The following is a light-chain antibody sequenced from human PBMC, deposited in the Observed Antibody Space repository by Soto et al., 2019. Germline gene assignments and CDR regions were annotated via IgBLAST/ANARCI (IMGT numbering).Light chain of an antibody. V-gene: IGKV3-15*01. CDR1: QSVSSN. Sequence: EIVMTQSPATLSVSPGERATLSCRASQSVSSNLAWYQQKPGQAPRLLIYGASTRATGIPARFSGSGSGTEVTLTTISLQSEDFAGYYCQQYNNWPPHTFGGGTKVEIK. J-gene: IGKJ4*01. CDR2: GAS. CDR3: QQYNNWPPHT.